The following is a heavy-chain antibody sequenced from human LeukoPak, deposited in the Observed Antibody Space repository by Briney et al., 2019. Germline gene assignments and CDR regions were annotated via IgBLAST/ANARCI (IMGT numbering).Heavy chain of an antibody. J-gene: IGHJ3*02. CDR1: GLTFSSYA. CDR3: ARGSSSLYGDAFDI. Sequence: GGSLRLSCAASGLTFSSYAMHWVRQAPGKGLAWVAVISYDGSNKYCADSVKGRFTISRDYAQSTLYFQMHSLRAEYTAVYYWARGSSSLYGDAFDIWGQGTMVTVSS. D-gene: IGHD6-13*01. CDR2: ISYDGSNK. V-gene: IGHV3-30*14.